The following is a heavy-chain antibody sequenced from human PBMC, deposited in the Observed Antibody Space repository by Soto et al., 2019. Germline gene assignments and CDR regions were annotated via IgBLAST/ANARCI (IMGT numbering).Heavy chain of an antibody. J-gene: IGHJ4*02. V-gene: IGHV3-7*03. CDR2: IKQDGSEK. Sequence: EVQLVASGGGLVQPGGSLRLSCAASGFTFSNYWMNWVRQAPGKGLEWVANIKQDGSEKIYVDSVRGRITISRDNAKNSLSLQMNSLRAADTAVYYWAREVHFYDSMGRDSWGQGPLVTFAA. CDR3: AREVHFYDSMGRDS. D-gene: IGHD3-22*01. CDR1: GFTFSNYW.